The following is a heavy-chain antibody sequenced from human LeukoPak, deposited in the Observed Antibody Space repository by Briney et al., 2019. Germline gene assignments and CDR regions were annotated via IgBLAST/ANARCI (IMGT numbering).Heavy chain of an antibody. D-gene: IGHD2-15*01. J-gene: IGHJ4*02. CDR1: GYTFTSYA. CDR2: ISTYNGNT. CDR3: ARVACSGGTCYLDY. V-gene: IGHV1-18*01. Sequence: ASVKVSCKASGYTFTSYAISWVRQAPGQGLEWMGWISTYNGNTNYAQRLQGGVTMTTDTSTTTAYMELRSLRSDDTAVHYCARVACSGGTCYLDYWGQGTLVTVSS.